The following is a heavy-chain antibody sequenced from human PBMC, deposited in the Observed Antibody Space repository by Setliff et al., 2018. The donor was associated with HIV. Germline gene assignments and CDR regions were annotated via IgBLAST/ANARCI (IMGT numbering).Heavy chain of an antibody. V-gene: IGHV1-69*13. J-gene: IGHJ4*02. CDR3: ARDNYYDTSGAIGY. D-gene: IGHD3-22*01. Sequence: GASVKVSCKASGYTFTSYYIHWVRQAPGQGLEWMGGIIPIFGTTIYAQRFQGRVSITADASTSTAYMELSSLRSEDTAMYFCARDNYYDTSGAIGYWGQGTMVTVS. CDR1: GYTFTSYY. CDR2: IIPIFGTT.